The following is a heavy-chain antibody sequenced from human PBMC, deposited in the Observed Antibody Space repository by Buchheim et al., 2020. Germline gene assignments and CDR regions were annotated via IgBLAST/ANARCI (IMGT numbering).Heavy chain of an antibody. CDR1: GGSISSYY. CDR2: IYYSGST. V-gene: IGHV4-59*01. Sequence: QVQLQESGPGLVKPSETLSLTCTVSGGSISSYYWSWIRQPPGKGLEWIGYIYYSGSTNYNPSLKSRVTISVDTSKNQFSLKLSSVTAADTAVYYCARASRYCSGGSCYSRMDVWGQGTT. D-gene: IGHD2-15*01. J-gene: IGHJ6*02. CDR3: ARASRYCSGGSCYSRMDV.